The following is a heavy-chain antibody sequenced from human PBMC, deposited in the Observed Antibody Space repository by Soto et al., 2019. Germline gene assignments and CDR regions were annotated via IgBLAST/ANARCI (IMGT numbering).Heavy chain of an antibody. Sequence: SETLSLTCAVYGGSFSGYYWSWIRQPPGKGLEWIGEINHSGSTNYNPSLKSRVTISVDTSKNQFSLKLSSVTAADTAVYYCARDADYYDSSGHFNWFDPWGQGTLVTVSS. CDR2: INHSGST. CDR3: ARDADYYDSSGHFNWFDP. V-gene: IGHV4-34*01. CDR1: GGSFSGYY. D-gene: IGHD3-22*01. J-gene: IGHJ5*02.